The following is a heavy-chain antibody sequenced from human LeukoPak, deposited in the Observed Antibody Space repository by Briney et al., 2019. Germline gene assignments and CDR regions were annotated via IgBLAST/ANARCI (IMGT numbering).Heavy chain of an antibody. CDR2: ISSNGGST. Sequence: GGSLRLSCAASGFTFDDYGMSWVRQAPGKGLEYVSAISSNGGSTYYANSVKGRFTISRDNSKNTLYLQMGSLRAEDMAVYYCARDFSRSSGAFDIWGQGTMVTVSS. J-gene: IGHJ3*02. CDR1: GFTFDDYG. CDR3: ARDFSRSSGAFDI. V-gene: IGHV3-64*01.